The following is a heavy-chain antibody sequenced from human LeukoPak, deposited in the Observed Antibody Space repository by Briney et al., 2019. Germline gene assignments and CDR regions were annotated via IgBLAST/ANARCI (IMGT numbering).Heavy chain of an antibody. CDR3: ARDYAIYGSGSSPRFDY. D-gene: IGHD3-10*01. CDR2: INPSGGST. V-gene: IGHV1-46*01. J-gene: IGHJ4*02. Sequence: ASVKVSCTASGYTFTSYGISWVRQAPGQGLEWMGIINPSGGSTSYAQKFQGRVTMTRDMSTSTVYMELSSLRSEDTAVYYCARDYAIYGSGSSPRFDYWGQGTLVTVSS. CDR1: GYTFTSYG.